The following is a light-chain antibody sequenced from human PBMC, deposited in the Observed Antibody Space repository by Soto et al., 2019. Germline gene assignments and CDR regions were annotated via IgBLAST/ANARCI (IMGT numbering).Light chain of an antibody. CDR1: SSDVGSYNY. CDR2: DVS. CDR3: SSYTTSSTYGV. V-gene: IGLV2-14*01. J-gene: IGLJ1*01. Sequence: QSALTQPPSASGSPGQSITISCTGTSSDVGSYNYVSWYQQHPGKAPKLMIYDVSNRPSGVSYRFSGSKSGNTASLTISGLQAEDEADYYCSSYTTSSTYGVFGTGTKLTVL.